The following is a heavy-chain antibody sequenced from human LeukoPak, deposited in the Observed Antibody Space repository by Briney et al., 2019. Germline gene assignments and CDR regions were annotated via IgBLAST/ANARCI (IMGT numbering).Heavy chain of an antibody. D-gene: IGHD4-17*01. V-gene: IGHV4-30-2*01. Sequence: SETLSLTCTVSGGSISSGGYYWSWIRQPPGKGLERIGYIYHSGSTYYNPSLKSRVTISVDRSKNQFSLKLSSVTAADTAVYYCARDTWDYGDYSLLWGQGTLVTFSS. CDR2: IYHSGST. CDR1: GGSISSGGYY. J-gene: IGHJ4*02. CDR3: ARDTWDYGDYSLL.